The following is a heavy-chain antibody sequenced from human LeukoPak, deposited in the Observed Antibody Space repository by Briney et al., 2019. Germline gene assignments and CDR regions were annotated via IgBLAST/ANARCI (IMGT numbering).Heavy chain of an antibody. D-gene: IGHD1-20*01. Sequence: TGGSLRLSCAASGFTFSNYAIHWVRQAPGKGLEWVAVISYDGSYKYYADSVKGRFTISRNNSKNTLYLQMNSLKTEDTAVYYCAREQYNWNALDYWGQGSLVTVSS. CDR1: GFTFSNYA. CDR2: ISYDGSYK. V-gene: IGHV3-30*04. J-gene: IGHJ4*02. CDR3: AREQYNWNALDY.